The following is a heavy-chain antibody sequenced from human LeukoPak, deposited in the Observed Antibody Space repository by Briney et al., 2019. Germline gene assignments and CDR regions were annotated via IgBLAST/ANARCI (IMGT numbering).Heavy chain of an antibody. V-gene: IGHV4-59*01. CDR1: GGSISSYY. J-gene: IGHJ4*02. CDR3: ARDQGDGYNGIDY. CDR2: IYYSGST. D-gene: IGHD5-24*01. Sequence: SETLSLTCTVSGGSISSYYWSWIRQPPGKGLEWIGYIYYSGSTNYNPSLKSRVTIPVDTSKNQFSLKLSSVTAADTAVYYCARDQGDGYNGIDYWGQGTLVTVSS.